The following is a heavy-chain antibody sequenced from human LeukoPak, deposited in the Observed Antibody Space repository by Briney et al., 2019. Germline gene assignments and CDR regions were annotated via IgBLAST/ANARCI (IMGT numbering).Heavy chain of an antibody. Sequence: VESLMISCKGSGYSFTSYCILWVRQMPGKRLESMVITHHGASDTRYSPSFQGQVTNSADKSISTAYLQWSSLKASDTAMYYCARTSTVTKWIQLPTKPFDSWGQGTLVTVSS. J-gene: IGHJ4*02. CDR1: GYSFTSYC. D-gene: IGHD5-18*01. CDR2: THHGASDT. V-gene: IGHV5-51*01. CDR3: ARTSTVTKWIQLPTKPFDS.